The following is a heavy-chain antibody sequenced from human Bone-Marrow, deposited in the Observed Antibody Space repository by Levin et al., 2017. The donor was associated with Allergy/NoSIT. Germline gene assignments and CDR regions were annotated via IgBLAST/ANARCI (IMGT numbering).Heavy chain of an antibody. CDR2: IYYSGST. CDR3: AREGGYPPSNWFDP. Sequence: LRLSCTVSGGSISSGDYYWSWIRQPPGKGLEWIGYIYYSGSTYYNPSLKSRLTMSVDTSKNQFSLKLSSVTAADTAVYYCAREGGYPPSNWFDPWGQGTPVTVSS. J-gene: IGHJ5*02. CDR1: GGSISSGDYY. D-gene: IGHD5-18*01. V-gene: IGHV4-30-4*08.